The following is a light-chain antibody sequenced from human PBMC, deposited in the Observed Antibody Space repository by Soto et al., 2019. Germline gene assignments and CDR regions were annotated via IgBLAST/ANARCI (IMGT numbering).Light chain of an antibody. CDR1: QSVSSSY. V-gene: IGKV3-20*01. Sequence: EIVLTQSPGTLSLWLGEKATLSCRASQSVSSSYLAWYQQKPGQAPRLLIYGASSRATGIPDRFSGSGSGTDFTLTISRLEPEDFAVYYCQQYGDSPWTFGQGTKVDI. CDR2: GAS. CDR3: QQYGDSPWT. J-gene: IGKJ1*01.